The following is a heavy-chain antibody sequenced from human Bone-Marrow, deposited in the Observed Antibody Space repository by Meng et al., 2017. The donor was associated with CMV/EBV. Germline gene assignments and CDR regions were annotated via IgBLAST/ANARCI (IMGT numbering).Heavy chain of an antibody. CDR2: ISWNSGSI. CDR1: GFTFDDYA. Sequence: SLKISCAASGFTFDDYAMHWVRQAPGKGLEWVSGISWNSGSIGYADSVKGRFTISRDNSKNTLYLQMNSLRAEDTAVYYCAKDGNSFLFDYWGQGTLVTVSS. V-gene: IGHV3-9*01. CDR3: AKDGNSFLFDY. D-gene: IGHD6-13*01. J-gene: IGHJ4*02.